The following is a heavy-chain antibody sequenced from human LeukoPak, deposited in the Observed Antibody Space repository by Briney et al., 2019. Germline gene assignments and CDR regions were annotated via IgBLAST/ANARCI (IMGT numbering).Heavy chain of an antibody. Sequence: SETLSLTCAVYGGSFSGYYWSWIRQPPGKGLEWIGEINHSGSTNYNPSLKSRVTITVDTSKNQFSLKLNSVTAADTAVYYCARVPRYYDSSGYYVGYFDYWGQGILVTVSS. CDR3: ARVPRYYDSSGYYVGYFDY. V-gene: IGHV4-34*01. CDR2: INHSGST. J-gene: IGHJ4*02. CDR1: GGSFSGYY. D-gene: IGHD3-22*01.